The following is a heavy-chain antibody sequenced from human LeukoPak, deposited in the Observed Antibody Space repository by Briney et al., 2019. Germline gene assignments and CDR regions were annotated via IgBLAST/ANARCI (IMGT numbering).Heavy chain of an antibody. D-gene: IGHD4-11*01. J-gene: IGHJ6*02. CDR1: GYSFASYW. CDR2: IYPGDSDT. Sequence: GESLRISCKGSGYSFASYWIGWVRHMPGQGLEWMGIIYPGDSDTRYSPSFQGQVTISADKSISSAYLQWSSLKASDTAMYYCARVGATVTIDYYYYGLDVWGQGTTVTVSS. V-gene: IGHV5-51*01. CDR3: ARVGATVTIDYYYYGLDV.